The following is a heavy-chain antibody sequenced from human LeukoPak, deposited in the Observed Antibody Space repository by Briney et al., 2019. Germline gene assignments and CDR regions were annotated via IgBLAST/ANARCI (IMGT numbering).Heavy chain of an antibody. D-gene: IGHD3-9*01. CDR3: ARAKYYDITRDYYYYGMDV. V-gene: IGHV3-30-3*01. Sequence: GGSLRLSCAASGFTFSSYAMHWVRQAPGKGLEWVAVISYDGSNKYYADSVKGRFTISRDNSKNTLYLQMNSLRAEDTAVYYCARAKYYDITRDYYYYGMDVWGQGTTVTVSS. CDR2: ISYDGSNK. J-gene: IGHJ6*02. CDR1: GFTFSSYA.